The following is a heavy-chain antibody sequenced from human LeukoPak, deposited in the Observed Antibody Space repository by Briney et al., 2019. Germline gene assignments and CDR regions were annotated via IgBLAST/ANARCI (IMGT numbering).Heavy chain of an antibody. Sequence: ASVKVSCKASGGTFSSYAISWVRQAPGQGLEWMGGIIPIFGTANYAQKFQGRVTITVDESTSTAYMELSSLRSEDTAVYYCARDLEYYGSGSSPDWGQGTLVTVSS. J-gene: IGHJ4*02. V-gene: IGHV1-69*01. D-gene: IGHD3-10*01. CDR1: GGTFSSYA. CDR3: ARDLEYYGSGSSPD. CDR2: IIPIFGTA.